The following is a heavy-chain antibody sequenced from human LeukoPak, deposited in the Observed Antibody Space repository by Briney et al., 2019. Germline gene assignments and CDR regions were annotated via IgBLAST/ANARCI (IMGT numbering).Heavy chain of an antibody. Sequence: GGSLRLSCAASGFTFSNYGMSWVRQAPGKGLEWVSGIGDSGDRIYYADSVKGRFTISRDNSKSMLYLQMNSLRAEDTAVYYCASLVGTSSGWYSPYFDYWGQGTLVTVSS. CDR3: ASLVGTSSGWYSPYFDY. J-gene: IGHJ4*02. CDR1: GFTFSNYG. CDR2: IGDSGDRI. D-gene: IGHD6-19*01. V-gene: IGHV3-23*01.